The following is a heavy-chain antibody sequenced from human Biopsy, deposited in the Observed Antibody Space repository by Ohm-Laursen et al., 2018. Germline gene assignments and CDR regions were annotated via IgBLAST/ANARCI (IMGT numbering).Heavy chain of an antibody. Sequence: TQTLTLTCTFSGFSLSTSGMCVSWIRQPPGKALEWLARIDWDDDKYYSTSLKTRLTISRDTSKNQVVLTMTNMDPVDTATYYRARGLFGQAWKPAGFSFHGGDGWGQGATVTVSS. CDR1: GFSLSTSGMC. D-gene: IGHD3/OR15-3a*01. CDR3: ARGLFGQAWKPAGFSFHGGDG. V-gene: IGHV2-70*11. J-gene: IGHJ6*02. CDR2: IDWDDDK.